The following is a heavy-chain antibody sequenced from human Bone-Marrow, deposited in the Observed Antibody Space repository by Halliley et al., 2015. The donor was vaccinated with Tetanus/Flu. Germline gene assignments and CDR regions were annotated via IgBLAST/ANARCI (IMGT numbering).Heavy chain of an antibody. CDR3: ARGLLIEDPNYVWGSFRRNHNCYTV. CDR1: GDSTGTYY. Sequence: TLSLTCSVSGDSTGTYYWHWLRQPPGRRLEWLGFFLSTGNTHYNPSVRSRVTLSGDMSRNQLSLHLIEVTAADTATYFCARGLLIEDPNYVWGSFRRNHNCYTVWGRGTPVTVSS. CDR2: FLSTGNT. J-gene: IGHJ3*01. V-gene: IGHV4-59*01. D-gene: IGHD3-16*02.